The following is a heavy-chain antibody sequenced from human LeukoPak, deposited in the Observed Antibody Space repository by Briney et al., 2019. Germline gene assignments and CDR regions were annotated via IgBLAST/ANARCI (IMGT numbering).Heavy chain of an antibody. D-gene: IGHD3-10*01. CDR2: IIPIFGTS. CDR3: AREYGSGSYYIPNWFDP. V-gene: IGHV1-69*13. Sequence: GASVKVSCKASGGTFSNYAISWVRQAPGQGLEWMGGIIPIFGTSNYAQKFQGRVTITADESTSTAYMELSSLRSEDTAVYYCAREYGSGSYYIPNWFDPWGQGTLVTVSS. J-gene: IGHJ5*02. CDR1: GGTFSNYA.